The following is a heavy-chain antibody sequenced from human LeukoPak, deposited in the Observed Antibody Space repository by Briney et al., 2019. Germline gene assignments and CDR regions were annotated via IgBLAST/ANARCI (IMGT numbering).Heavy chain of an antibody. J-gene: IGHJ4*02. V-gene: IGHV4-61*02. Sequence: MASETLSLTCTVSGDSISSGRYYWNWIRQPAGKGLEWIGRIYTSGSTNYNPSLKSRVTISVDTSKNQFSLKLASVTAADTAVYYCARESLAAGTFDSWGQGTLVTVSS. CDR2: IYTSGST. D-gene: IGHD6-13*01. CDR3: ARESLAAGTFDS. CDR1: GDSISSGRYY.